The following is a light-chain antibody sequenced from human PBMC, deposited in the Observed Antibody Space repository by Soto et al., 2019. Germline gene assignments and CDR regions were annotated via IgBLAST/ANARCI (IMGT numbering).Light chain of an antibody. Sequence: FLTQSPLTLSLSPWDRATLSCRASQSLRGLLAWYQQKPGQAPRLLIYDAYNRATGIPPRFSGSGSGTDFTLTISRLEPEDFAVYFCQQYSGLPMTFGQGTRLEIK. CDR1: QSLRGL. J-gene: IGKJ5*01. CDR2: DAY. V-gene: IGKV3-11*01. CDR3: QQYSGLPMT.